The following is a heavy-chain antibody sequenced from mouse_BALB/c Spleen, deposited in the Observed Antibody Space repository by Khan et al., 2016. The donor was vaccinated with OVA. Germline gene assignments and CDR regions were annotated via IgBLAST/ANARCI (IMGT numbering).Heavy chain of an antibody. CDR1: GFSLTSYG. CDR3: ARGDGYYEDAMDY. J-gene: IGHJ4*01. D-gene: IGHD2-3*01. CDR2: IWAGGGT. V-gene: IGHV2-9*02. Sequence: QVQLKESGPGLVAPSQSLSITCTVSGFSLTSYGVHWVRQPPGKGLEWLGVIWAGGGTKYNSALMSRLSISRDKSKSQVFLKMNSLLTGDTATYYCARGDGYYEDAMDYWGQGTSVTVSS.